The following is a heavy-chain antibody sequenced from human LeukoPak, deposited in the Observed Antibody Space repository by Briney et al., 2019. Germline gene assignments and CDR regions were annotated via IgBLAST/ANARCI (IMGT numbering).Heavy chain of an antibody. V-gene: IGHV1-69*13. CDR1: GGSFKNYG. CDR3: AIGGYDSFMPWSDV. CDR2: IIPTFGTI. D-gene: IGHD3-3*01. Sequence: SVKVSCKASGGSFKNYGISWVRQAPGEGLEWVGAIIPTFGTIKYALKFQGTVTISADESTSTVYMELSSVKFGDTAVYYCAIGGYDSFMPWSDVWGQGTLVIVSS. J-gene: IGHJ5*02.